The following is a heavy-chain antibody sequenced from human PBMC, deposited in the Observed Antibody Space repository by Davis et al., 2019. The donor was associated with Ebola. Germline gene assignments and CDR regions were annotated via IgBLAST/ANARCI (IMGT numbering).Heavy chain of an antibody. Sequence: PSETLSLTCTVSGGSISSSSYYWGWIRQPPGKGLEWIGSIYYSGSTYYNPSLKSRVTISVDTFKNQFSLKLSSVTAADTAVYYCARRGKVQGSNWFNPWGQGTLVTVSS. D-gene: IGHD3-10*01. V-gene: IGHV4-39*01. CDR3: ARRGKVQGSNWFNP. CDR1: GGSISSSSYY. CDR2: IYYSGST. J-gene: IGHJ5*02.